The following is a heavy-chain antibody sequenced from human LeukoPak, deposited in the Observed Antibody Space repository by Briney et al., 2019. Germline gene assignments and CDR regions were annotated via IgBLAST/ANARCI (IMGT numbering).Heavy chain of an antibody. CDR2: IYTSGST. CDR1: GGSISSGSYY. J-gene: IGHJ6*03. V-gene: IGHV4-61*02. CDR3: ARAVRRYMDV. Sequence: SETLSLTCTVSGGSISSGSYYWSWIRQPAGKGLEWIGRIYTSGSTNYNPSLKSRVTISVDTSKNQFSLKLSSVTAADTAVYYCARAVRRYMDVWGKGTTVTVSS.